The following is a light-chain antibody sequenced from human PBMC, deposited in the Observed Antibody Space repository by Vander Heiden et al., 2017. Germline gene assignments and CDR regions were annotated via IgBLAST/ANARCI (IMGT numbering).Light chain of an antibody. CDR3: QSYDSSLSGSGV. V-gene: IGLV1-40*01. J-gene: IGLJ2*01. CDR1: SSNIGAGYD. CDR2: GNS. Sequence: QSVLTQPPSVSGAPGPRVTISCTGSSSNIGAGYDVHWYQQHPRTAPKLLIYGNSNRPSGVPDRFSGSKSGTSASLTITGLQAEDEADYYCQSYDSSLSGSGVFGGGTKLTVL.